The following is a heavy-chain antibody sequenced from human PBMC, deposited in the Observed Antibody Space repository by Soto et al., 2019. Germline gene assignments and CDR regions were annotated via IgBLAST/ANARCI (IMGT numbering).Heavy chain of an antibody. CDR3: AIVSASYFISTSCYSVYFDY. CDR1: GGTFSSYA. J-gene: IGHJ4*02. Sequence: QVQLVQSGAEVKKPGSSVKVSCKASGGTFSSYAISWVRQAPGQGLEWMGGIIPIFVTANYAQKFQGRVTITADESTSTAYMELSSLRSEDSVVYFCAIVSASYFISTSCYSVYFDYWGQGTLVTVSS. V-gene: IGHV1-69*12. CDR2: IIPIFVTA. D-gene: IGHD2-2*02.